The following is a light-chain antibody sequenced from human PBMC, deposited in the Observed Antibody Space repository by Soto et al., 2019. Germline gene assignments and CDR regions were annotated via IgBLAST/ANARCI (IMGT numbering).Light chain of an antibody. Sequence: QSALTQPRSVSGSPGQSVTISCTGTSGGVGYYNYVSWYQQHPGKAPKDMIYGVTERPSGVPDRLSGSKSGNTASLTSSGLQAEDQADYYCCSYAGTPRYVLGTGTKLTVL. CDR3: CSYAGTPRYV. CDR2: GVT. J-gene: IGLJ1*01. V-gene: IGLV2-11*01. CDR1: SGGVGYYNY.